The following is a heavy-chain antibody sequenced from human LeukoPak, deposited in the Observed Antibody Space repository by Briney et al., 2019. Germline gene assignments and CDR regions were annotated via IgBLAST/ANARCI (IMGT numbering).Heavy chain of an antibody. V-gene: IGHV1-18*01. CDR3: AREPLCSGSSCYSGGWLRDY. CDR1: GYTFTSYG. Sequence: ASVKVSCKASGYTFTSYGISWVRQAPGQGLEWMGWISAYNGNTNYAQKLQGRVTMTTDTSTSTAYMELRSLRSDDTAVYYCAREPLCSGSSCYSGGWLRDYWGQGTLVTVSS. J-gene: IGHJ4*02. D-gene: IGHD2-15*01. CDR2: ISAYNGNT.